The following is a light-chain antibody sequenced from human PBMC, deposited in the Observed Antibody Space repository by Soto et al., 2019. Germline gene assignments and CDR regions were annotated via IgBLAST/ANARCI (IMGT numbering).Light chain of an antibody. J-gene: IGLJ1*01. V-gene: IGLV2-14*01. CDR2: EVS. CDR3: SSYTSSSTLV. CDR1: SSDVGNYNY. Sequence: SALTQPASVSGSPGQSITISCTGTSSDVGNYNYVSWYQHHPGKAPKLMIYEVSDRPSGVSNRFSGSKSANTASLTISGLQAEEEADYYCSSYTSSSTLVFGTGTKVTVL.